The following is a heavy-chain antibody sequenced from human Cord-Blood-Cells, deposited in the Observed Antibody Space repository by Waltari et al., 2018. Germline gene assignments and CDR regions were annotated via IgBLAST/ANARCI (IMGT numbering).Heavy chain of an antibody. V-gene: IGHV1-69*01. D-gene: IGHD3-10*01. CDR3: ARDGGLWFGELLAYFDY. Sequence: QGQLVQSGAEVKKPGSSVKVSCKASGGTFSSYAISWVRQAPGQGPEWMGGIIPIFGTADYAQKFQGRVTITADESTSTAYMELSSLRSEVTAVYYCARDGGLWFGELLAYFDYWGQGTLVTVSS. J-gene: IGHJ4*02. CDR2: IIPIFGTA. CDR1: GGTFSSYA.